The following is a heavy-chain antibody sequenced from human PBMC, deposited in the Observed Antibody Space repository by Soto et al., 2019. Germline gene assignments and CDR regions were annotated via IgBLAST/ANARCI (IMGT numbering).Heavy chain of an antibody. D-gene: IGHD6-13*01. J-gene: IGHJ6*03. CDR3: ARDAIIAEGDCYMYV. CDR1: GFTFSSYW. V-gene: IGHV3-7*03. Sequence: GGSLRLSCAASGFTFSSYWMSWVRQAPGKGLEWVANIKQDGSEKYYGDSMKGRFTISRDNAKNALYLHMNSLRAEDTAVYYCARDAIIAEGDCYMYVWGKGTTVTVSS. CDR2: IKQDGSEK.